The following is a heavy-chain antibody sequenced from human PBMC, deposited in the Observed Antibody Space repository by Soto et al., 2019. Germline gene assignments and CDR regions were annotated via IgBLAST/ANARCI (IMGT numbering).Heavy chain of an antibody. Sequence: KWLQWIGQINHSGSANYNPSLKSRVTISVHTSKSQFSLELSSVTAADTAVYYCVRFFILENNNADDRYFWSFQ. V-gene: IGHV4-34*01. J-gene: IGHJ1*01. D-gene: IGHD1-26*01. CDR2: INHSGSA. CDR3: VRFFILENNNADDRYFWSFQ.